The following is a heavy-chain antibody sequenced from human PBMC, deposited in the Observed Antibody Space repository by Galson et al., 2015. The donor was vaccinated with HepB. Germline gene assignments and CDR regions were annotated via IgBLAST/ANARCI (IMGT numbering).Heavy chain of an antibody. CDR1: GGSFSGYY. D-gene: IGHD3-16*02. J-gene: IGHJ6*02. CDR2: INHSGST. V-gene: IGHV4-34*01. Sequence: ETLSLTCAVYGGSFSGYYWSWIRQPPGKGLEWIGEINHSGSTNYNPSLKSRVTISVDTSKNQFSLKLSSVTAADTAVYYCARWGGYRYIPSYYYYGMDVWGQGTTVTVSS. CDR3: ARWGGYRYIPSYYYYGMDV.